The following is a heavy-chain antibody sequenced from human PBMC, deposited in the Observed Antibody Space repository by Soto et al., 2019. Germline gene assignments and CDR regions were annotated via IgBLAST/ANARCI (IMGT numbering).Heavy chain of an antibody. J-gene: IGHJ4*01. CDR2: ITIRPGNT. Sequence: PGGSLRLSREASGFTISGCTMKWVRQAGGKGLEWLAYITIRPGNTVYADSVRGRFTIAAAKAENSVFLQMNSLRDEHTAVYFCVRARDIYRDMDNADLWGQGTLVTGSS. CDR3: VRARDIYRDMDNADL. D-gene: IGHD5-18*01. CDR1: GFTISGCT. V-gene: IGHV3-48*02.